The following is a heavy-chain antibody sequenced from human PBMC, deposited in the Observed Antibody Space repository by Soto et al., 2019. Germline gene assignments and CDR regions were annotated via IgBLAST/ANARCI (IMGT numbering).Heavy chain of an antibody. D-gene: IGHD6-6*01. CDR3: ARDLTYTSSSYYYYYYGMDV. CDR1: GYTFTSYA. Sequence: ASVKVSCKASGYTFTSYAMHWVRQAPGQRLEWMGWINAGNGNTKYSQKFQGRVTITRDTSASTAYMELSSLRSEDTAVYYCARDLTYTSSSYYYYYYGMDVWGQGTTVTVSS. J-gene: IGHJ6*02. CDR2: INAGNGNT. V-gene: IGHV1-3*01.